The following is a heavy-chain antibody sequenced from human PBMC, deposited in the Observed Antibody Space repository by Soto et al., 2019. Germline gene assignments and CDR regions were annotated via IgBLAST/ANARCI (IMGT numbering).Heavy chain of an antibody. Sequence: QLQLQESGPGLVKPSETLSLTCTVSGGSISSSSYYWGWIRQPPGKGLEWIGSIYYSGSTYYNPCLKSRVTISVDTSKNQFSLKLSSVTAADTAVYYCASGIAGAYYFDYWGQGTLVTVSS. CDR3: ASGIAGAYYFDY. J-gene: IGHJ4*02. CDR2: IYYSGST. CDR1: GGSISSSSYY. D-gene: IGHD6-19*01. V-gene: IGHV4-39*01.